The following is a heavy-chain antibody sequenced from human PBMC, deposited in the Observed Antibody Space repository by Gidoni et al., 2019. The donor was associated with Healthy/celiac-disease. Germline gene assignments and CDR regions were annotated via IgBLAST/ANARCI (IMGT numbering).Heavy chain of an antibody. CDR3: ARGWGYSDY. D-gene: IGHD3-16*01. V-gene: IGHV4-59*01. J-gene: IGHJ4*02. Sequence: QVQLQESGPGLVKPSETLSLTCAVSGGSISNYHWSWIRQPPGKGLEWIGYIYYSGNTNYKPSLKSRVTISVETSKNQISLKLSSLTAADTAVYYCARGWGYSDYWGQGTLVTVSS. CDR2: IYYSGNT. CDR1: GGSISNYH.